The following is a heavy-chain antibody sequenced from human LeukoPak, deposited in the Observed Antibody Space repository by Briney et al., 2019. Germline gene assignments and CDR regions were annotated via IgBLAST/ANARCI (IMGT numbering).Heavy chain of an antibody. CDR3: AALWFGETSPYYYYMDV. CDR1: GFTFSDYW. Sequence: GGSLRLSCAASGFTFSDYWMHWVRQAPGKGLVWVSRINSDGSSTSYADSVKGRFTISRDNAKNTLYLQMNSLRAEDTAVYYCAALWFGETSPYYYYMDVWGKGTTVT. CDR2: INSDGSST. D-gene: IGHD3-10*01. J-gene: IGHJ6*03. V-gene: IGHV3-74*01.